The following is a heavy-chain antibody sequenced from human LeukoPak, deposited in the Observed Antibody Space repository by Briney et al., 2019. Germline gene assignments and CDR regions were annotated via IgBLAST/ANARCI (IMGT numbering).Heavy chain of an antibody. V-gene: IGHV4-34*01. CDR1: GGSISSYY. Sequence: SETLSLTCTVSGGSISSYYWSWIRQPPGKGLEWIGEIDHSGSTNYNPSLKSRVTISVDTSKNQFSLKLSSVTAADTAVYYCARRNTVSYFDYWGQGTLVTVTS. CDR2: IDHSGST. J-gene: IGHJ4*02. CDR3: ARRNTVSYFDY. D-gene: IGHD4-17*01.